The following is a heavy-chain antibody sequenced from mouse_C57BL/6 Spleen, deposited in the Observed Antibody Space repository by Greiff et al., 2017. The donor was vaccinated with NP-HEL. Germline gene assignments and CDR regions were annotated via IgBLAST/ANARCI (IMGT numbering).Heavy chain of an antibody. CDR3: ARGRYYGSSSGAMDY. D-gene: IGHD1-1*01. CDR1: GFSINSDCY. J-gene: IGHJ4*01. Sequence: EVKLVESGPSLVRPSQTLSLTCTVTGFSINSDCYWIWIRQFPGNKLEYIGYTFYSGITYYNPSLESRTYITRDTSKNQFSLKLSSVTTEDTATYYCARGRYYGSSSGAMDYWGQGTSVTVSS. V-gene: IGHV3-3*01. CDR2: TFYSGIT.